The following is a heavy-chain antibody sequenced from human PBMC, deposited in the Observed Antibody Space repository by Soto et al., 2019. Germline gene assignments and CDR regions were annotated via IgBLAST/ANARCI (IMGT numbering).Heavy chain of an antibody. CDR1: GFTFSSYA. CDR2: FISSGSYP. Sequence: EVQLLESGGGLVQPGGSLRLSCAASGFTFSSYAMTWVRQAPGKGLEWVSFISSGSYPFHAGSVKGRFTLSRDNSKNTLYLQMNNLSADDTAVYFCAKAQKVGTSSHFDDWGQGVLVTVSS. D-gene: IGHD2-2*01. CDR3: AKAQKVGTSSHFDD. J-gene: IGHJ4*02. V-gene: IGHV3-23*03.